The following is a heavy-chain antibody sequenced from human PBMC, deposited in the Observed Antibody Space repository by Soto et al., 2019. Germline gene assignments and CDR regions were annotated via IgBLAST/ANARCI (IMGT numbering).Heavy chain of an antibody. CDR3: ARREVASSGYFG. J-gene: IGHJ4*02. D-gene: IGHD3-22*01. CDR2: LYYSGST. Sequence: QLQLQESGPGLVKPSETLSLTCTVSGGSISSSSYYWGWIRQPPGKGLEWIGSLYYSGSTYYNPTLKSRVTISVDTSKNQFCRKLSSVTAADTAVYYCARREVASSGYFGWGQGTLVTVSS. CDR1: GGSISSSSYY. V-gene: IGHV4-39*01.